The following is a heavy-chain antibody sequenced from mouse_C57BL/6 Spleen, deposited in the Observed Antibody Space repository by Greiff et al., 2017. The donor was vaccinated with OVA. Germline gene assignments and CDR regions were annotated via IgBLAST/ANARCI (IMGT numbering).Heavy chain of an antibody. J-gene: IGHJ1*03. CDR2: IDPSDSYT. V-gene: IGHV1-69*01. CDR1: GYTFTSYW. Sequence: QVQLKQSGAELVMPGASVKLSCKASGYTFTSYWMHWVKQRPGQGLEWIGEIDPSDSYTNYNQKFKGKSTLTVDKSSSTAYMQLSSLTSEDSAVYYCARKGSPHWYFDVWGTGTTVTVSS. D-gene: IGHD1-1*01. CDR3: ARKGSPHWYFDV.